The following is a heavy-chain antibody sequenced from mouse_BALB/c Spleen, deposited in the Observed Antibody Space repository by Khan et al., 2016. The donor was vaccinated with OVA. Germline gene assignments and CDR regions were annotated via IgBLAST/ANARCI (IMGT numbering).Heavy chain of an antibody. CDR2: ITTYTGEP. V-gene: IGHV9-3-1*01. CDR3: SRPPYFSYAMDN. CDR1: GHTFTNFG. J-gene: IGHJ4*01. Sequence: QIQLVQSGPELKKPGETVKISCKASGHTFTNFGMNWVKQAPGKGLKWMGWITTYTGEPTYADDFNERFAFSLEASASTAYLQINNLTNEDTATYFCSRPPYFSYAMDNWGQGTSVTVSS. D-gene: IGHD2-10*01.